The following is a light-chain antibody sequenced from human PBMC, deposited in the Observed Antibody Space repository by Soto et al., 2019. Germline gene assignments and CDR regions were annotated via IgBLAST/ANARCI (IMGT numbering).Light chain of an antibody. CDR1: QSVSDNY. CDR3: QQYSRAPLT. V-gene: IGKV3-20*01. J-gene: IGKJ1*01. CDR2: GAS. Sequence: EIVLTQSPGTLSLSPGERATLSCRASQSVSDNYLAWYQQKPGQAPRLVISGASSRATGIPDRFSASGSGTDFILTISRLEAEDFAVYYCQQYSRAPLTFGQGTKLEIK.